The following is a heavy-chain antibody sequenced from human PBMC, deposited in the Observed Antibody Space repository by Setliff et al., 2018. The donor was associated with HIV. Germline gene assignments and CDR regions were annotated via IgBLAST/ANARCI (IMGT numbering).Heavy chain of an antibody. CDR1: GGSFGVYR. CDR2: IDSSGTT. J-gene: IGHJ5*02. D-gene: IGHD3-10*01. CDR3: ARDRHSSGLGSYGP. Sequence: PSETLSLTCTISGGSFGVYRWSWIRQSAGRGLEWIGRIDSSGTTDYKPTLKGRVAISVDTSRNQFSLRVTSVTAVDTAVYFCARDRHSSGLGSYGPWGPGILVTVSS. V-gene: IGHV4-4*07.